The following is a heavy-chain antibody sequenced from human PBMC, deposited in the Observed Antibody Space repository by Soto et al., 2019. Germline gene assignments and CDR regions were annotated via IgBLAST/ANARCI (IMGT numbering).Heavy chain of an antibody. CDR2: MNQNGSEK. Sequence: EVQLVESGGGLVQPGGSLRLSCTVSGFTFGNYWMTWVRQAPGKGLEWVANMNQNGSEKYYVDSVKGRFAISRDNAKNSLYLQMNSLSAEDTAVYYCASYRASYAMDVWGQGTTVTVSS. J-gene: IGHJ6*01. V-gene: IGHV3-7*05. CDR3: ASYRASYAMDV. CDR1: GFTFGNYW.